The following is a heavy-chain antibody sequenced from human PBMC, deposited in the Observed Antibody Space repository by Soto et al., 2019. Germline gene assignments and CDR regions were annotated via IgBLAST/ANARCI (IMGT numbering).Heavy chain of an antibody. D-gene: IGHD2-15*01. J-gene: IGHJ3*01. Sequence: SVKVSCKASGFTFTSSAMQWVRQARGQRLEWIGWIVVGSGNTNYAQKFQERVTITRDMSTSTAYMELSSLRSEDTAAYYCAACSGGSCNSGAFDFWGQGTMVTVS. V-gene: IGHV1-58*02. CDR3: AACSGGSCNSGAFDF. CDR2: IVVGSGNT. CDR1: GFTFTSSA.